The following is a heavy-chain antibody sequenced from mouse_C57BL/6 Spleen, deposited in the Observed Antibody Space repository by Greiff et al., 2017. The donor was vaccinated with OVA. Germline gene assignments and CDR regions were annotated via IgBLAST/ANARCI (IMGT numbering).Heavy chain of an antibody. CDR2: IDPETGGT. J-gene: IGHJ4*01. CDR1: GYTFTDYE. Sequence: LQESGAELVRPGASVTLSCKASGYTFTDYEMHWVKQTPVHGLEWIGAIDPETGGTAYNQKFKGKAILTADKSSSTAYMELRSLTSEDSSVYYCTSYYYGSSQFLYYAMAYWGQGTSVTVSS. V-gene: IGHV1-15*01. D-gene: IGHD1-1*01. CDR3: TSYYYGSSQFLYYAMAY.